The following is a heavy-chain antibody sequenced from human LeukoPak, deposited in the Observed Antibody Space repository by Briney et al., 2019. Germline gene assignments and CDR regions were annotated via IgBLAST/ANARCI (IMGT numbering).Heavy chain of an antibody. CDR1: GFTFSSYD. D-gene: IGHD2-2*02. J-gene: IGHJ3*02. CDR3: AREISSAPDTEYAFDI. CDR2: IGTAGDT. V-gene: IGHV3-13*01. Sequence: GGSLRLSCAASGFTFSSYDMHWVRQATGKGLEWVSAIGTAGDTYYPGSVKGRFAISRENAKNSLYLQMNSLRAEDTAVYYCAREISSAPDTEYAFDIWGQGTMVTVSS.